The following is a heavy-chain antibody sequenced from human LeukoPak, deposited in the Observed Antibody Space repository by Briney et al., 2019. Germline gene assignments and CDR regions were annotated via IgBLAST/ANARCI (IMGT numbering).Heavy chain of an antibody. J-gene: IGHJ4*02. Sequence: GGSLRLSCAASGFTFSSYTMNWVRQAPGKGLEWVSYISSSSSTIYYADSVKGRFTISRDNAKTSLYLQMNSLRAEDTAVYYCAKGVTSIAQPHYFDYWGQGTLVTVSS. V-gene: IGHV3-48*04. CDR1: GFTFSSYT. D-gene: IGHD6-6*01. CDR2: ISSSSSTI. CDR3: AKGVTSIAQPHYFDY.